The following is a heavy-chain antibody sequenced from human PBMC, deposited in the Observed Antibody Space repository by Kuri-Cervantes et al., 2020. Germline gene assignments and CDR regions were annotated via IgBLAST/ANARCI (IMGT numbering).Heavy chain of an antibody. V-gene: IGHV3-66*02. CDR1: GFIVSGNF. D-gene: IGHD3/OR15-3a*01. CDR2: IYSGGST. CDR3: ARSTKPSDRDWPYFDD. Sequence: LSLTCAASGFIVSGNFMNWVRQAPGQGLEWVSIIYSGGSTQYADSVKGRFTISRDNSKNTLYLQMNSLRPEDTAVYYCARSTKPSDRDWPYFDDWGQGTRVTVSS. J-gene: IGHJ4*02.